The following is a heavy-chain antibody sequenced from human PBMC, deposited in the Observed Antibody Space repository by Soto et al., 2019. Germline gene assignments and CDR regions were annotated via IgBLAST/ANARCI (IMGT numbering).Heavy chain of an antibody. Sequence: GGSLRLSCAASGFTFSSYAMSWVRQAPGKGLEWVSAISGSGGSTYYADSVKGRFTISRDNSKNTLYLQMNSLRAEDTAVYYCAKDSDYYDSSGYYSWFDPWGQGTLVTVS. CDR2: ISGSGGST. D-gene: IGHD3-22*01. CDR1: GFTFSSYA. J-gene: IGHJ5*02. V-gene: IGHV3-23*01. CDR3: AKDSDYYDSSGYYSWFDP.